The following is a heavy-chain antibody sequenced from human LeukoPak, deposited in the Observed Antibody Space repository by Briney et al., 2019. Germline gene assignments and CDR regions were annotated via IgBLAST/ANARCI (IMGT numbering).Heavy chain of an antibody. CDR2: ISWDGGST. D-gene: IGHD5-12*01. CDR3: AKGVATISGGYFDY. CDR1: GFTFDDYA. J-gene: IGHJ4*02. V-gene: IGHV3-43D*03. Sequence: PGGSLRLSCAASGFTFDDYAMHWVRHAPGKGLEWVSLISWDGGSTYYADSVKGRFTISRDNSKNTLYLQMNSLRAEDTAVYYCAKGVATISGGYFDYWGQGTLVTVSS.